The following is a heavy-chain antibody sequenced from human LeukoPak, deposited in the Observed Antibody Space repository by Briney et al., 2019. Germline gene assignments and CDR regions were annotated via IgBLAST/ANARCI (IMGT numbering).Heavy chain of an antibody. D-gene: IGHD6-13*01. CDR3: ARRPAVYSSSWYIWFDP. CDR1: GGSINYYY. CDR2: INHSGST. J-gene: IGHJ5*02. Sequence: SETLSLTCTVSGGSINYYYWMWIRQPPGKGLEWIGEINHSGSTNYNPSLKSRVTISVDTSKNQFSLKLSSVTAADTAVYYCARRPAVYSSSWYIWFDPWGQGTLVTVSS. V-gene: IGHV4-34*01.